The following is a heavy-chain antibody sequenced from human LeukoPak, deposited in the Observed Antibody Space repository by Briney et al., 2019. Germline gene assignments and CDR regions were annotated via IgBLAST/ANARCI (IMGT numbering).Heavy chain of an antibody. CDR2: IYPGDSDT. V-gene: IGHV5-51*01. D-gene: IGHD2-2*01. J-gene: IGHJ4*02. Sequence: GESLKISCKGSGYSFTSYWIGWVRQMPGEGLEWMGIIYPGDSDTRYSPSFQGQVTISADKSISTAYLQWSSLKASDTAMYYCARTTIGYCSSTSCYVFDYWGQGTLVTVSS. CDR3: ARTTIGYCSSTSCYVFDY. CDR1: GYSFTSYW.